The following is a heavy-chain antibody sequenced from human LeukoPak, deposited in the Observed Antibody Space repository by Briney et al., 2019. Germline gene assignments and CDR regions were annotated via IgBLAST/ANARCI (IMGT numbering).Heavy chain of an antibody. CDR1: GFTFSSYA. D-gene: IGHD3-22*01. Sequence: GGSLRLSCAASGFTFSSYAMSWVRQAPGKGLEWVSAISGSGGSTYYADSVEGRFTISRDNSKNTLYLQMNSLRAEDTAVYYCAKALVITLLPFGYWGQGTLVTVSS. CDR3: AKALVITLLPFGY. V-gene: IGHV3-23*01. CDR2: ISGSGGST. J-gene: IGHJ4*02.